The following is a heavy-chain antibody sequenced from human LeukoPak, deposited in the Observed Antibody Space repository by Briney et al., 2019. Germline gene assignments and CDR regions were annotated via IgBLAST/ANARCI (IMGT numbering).Heavy chain of an antibody. CDR1: GYSFPNYW. V-gene: IGHV5-51*01. Sequence: PGESLKISCKGSGYSFPNYWIGWVRQMPGKGLEWLGILYPGCSDTRYSPSFQGQVTISADKSISTAYLQWSSLKASDTAMYYCASRLRERFDSWGQGTLVTVSS. CDR3: ASRLRERFDS. CDR2: LYPGCSDT. D-gene: IGHD5-12*01. J-gene: IGHJ4*02.